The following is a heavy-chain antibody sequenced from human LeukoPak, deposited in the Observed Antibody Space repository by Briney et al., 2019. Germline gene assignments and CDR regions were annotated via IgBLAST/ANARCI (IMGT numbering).Heavy chain of an antibody. CDR3: ARDLRTIAAAGWDYYYGMDV. J-gene: IGHJ6*02. CDR2: IYSGGST. D-gene: IGHD6-13*01. V-gene: IGHV3-53*01. CDR1: GFTVSSNY. Sequence: GGSLRLSCAASGFTVSSNYMSWVRQAPGKGLEWVSVIYSGGSTYYADSVKGRFTISRDNSKNTLYLQMNSLRAEDTAVYYCARDLRTIAAAGWDYYYGMDVWGQGTTVTVSS.